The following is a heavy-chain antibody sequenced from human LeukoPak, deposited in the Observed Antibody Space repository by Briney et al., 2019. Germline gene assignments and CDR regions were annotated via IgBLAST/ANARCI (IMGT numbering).Heavy chain of an antibody. V-gene: IGHV3-53*01. J-gene: IGHJ6*02. CDR1: GFTVSSNY. CDR3: AREGNYYDMDV. Sequence: PGGSLRLSCAASGFTVSSNYMSWVRQAPGKGLEWVSVIFSGGTTYYADSVKGRFTISRVNSKNTLYLQMNSLRAEDTAVYYCAREGNYYDMDVWGQGTTVTVSS. CDR2: IFSGGTT.